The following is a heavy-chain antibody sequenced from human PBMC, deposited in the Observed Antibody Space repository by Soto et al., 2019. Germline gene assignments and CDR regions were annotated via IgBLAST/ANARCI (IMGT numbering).Heavy chain of an antibody. Sequence: QVQLVQSGAEVKKPGSSVKVSCKASGGTFRSYSINWVRQAPGQGLEWMGSIIPSFGTANYAQKFQGRVTITADESTSTVYMELSSRISWVSAVYYFAIYGGRHSGGIEYWGQGTLVTVSS. CDR3: AIYGGRHSGGIEY. CDR1: GGTFRSYS. J-gene: IGHJ4*02. D-gene: IGHD1-26*01. V-gene: IGHV1-69*01. CDR2: IIPSFGTA.